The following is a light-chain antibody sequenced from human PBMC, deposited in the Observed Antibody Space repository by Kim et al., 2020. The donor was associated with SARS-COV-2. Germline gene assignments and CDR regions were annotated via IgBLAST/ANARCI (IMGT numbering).Light chain of an antibody. CDR1: SSDVGGYNY. Sequence: PGQSITISCTGTSSDVGGYNYVSWYQQHPDKAPKLMIYDVRSRPSGVSNRFSGSKSGNTDSLTISGLQAEDEADYYCTSYTGTSWVFGGGTQLTVL. V-gene: IGLV2-14*03. CDR3: TSYTGTSWV. CDR2: DVR. J-gene: IGLJ3*02.